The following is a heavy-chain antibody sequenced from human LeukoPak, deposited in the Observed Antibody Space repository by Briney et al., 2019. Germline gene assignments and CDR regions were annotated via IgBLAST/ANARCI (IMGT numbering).Heavy chain of an antibody. Sequence: GGSLRLSCAASGFTFSSYSMNWVRQAPGKGLEWVSYISSSSSTIYYADSVKGRFTISRDNAKNSLYLQMNSLRAEDTAVYYCARDRACSTTSCYGLDYWGQGTLVTVSS. CDR2: ISSSSSTI. CDR3: ARDRACSTTSCYGLDY. V-gene: IGHV3-48*04. J-gene: IGHJ4*02. D-gene: IGHD2-2*01. CDR1: GFTFSSYS.